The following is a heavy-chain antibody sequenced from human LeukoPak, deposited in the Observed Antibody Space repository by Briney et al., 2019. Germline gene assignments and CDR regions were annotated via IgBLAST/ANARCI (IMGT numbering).Heavy chain of an antibody. CDR3: AVAGLSGIDY. CDR2: IYNSGTT. D-gene: IGHD6-19*01. CDR1: GGSIRNSSFY. Sequence: SETLSLTCAVSGGSIRNSSFYWGWIRQPPGKGLEWIASIYNSGTTYYNPSIKSRITIFVDTSKNQFSLKLSSVTAADTAVYYCAVAGLSGIDYWGQGTLVTVSS. V-gene: IGHV4-39*07. J-gene: IGHJ4*02.